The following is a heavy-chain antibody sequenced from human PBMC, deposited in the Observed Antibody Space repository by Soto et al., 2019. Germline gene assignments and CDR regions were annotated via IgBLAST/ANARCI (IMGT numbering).Heavy chain of an antibody. D-gene: IGHD1-26*01. CDR2: INSDGSST. V-gene: IGHV3-74*01. CDR3: TRGVGLFSGSYAY. CDR1: GFTFSNYW. Sequence: EVQLVESGGGLVQPGGSLRLSCAASGFTFSNYWMHWVRQAPGKGLVWVSRINSDGSSTTYADSVKGRFTISRDNAKNTLYLQMNSLRVEDTAVYYCTRGVGLFSGSYAYWGQGTLVTVSS. J-gene: IGHJ4*02.